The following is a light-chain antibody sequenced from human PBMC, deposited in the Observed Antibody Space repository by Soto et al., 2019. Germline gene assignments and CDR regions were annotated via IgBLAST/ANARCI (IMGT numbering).Light chain of an antibody. CDR1: SSDVGSYNL. J-gene: IGLJ2*01. CDR3: CSYAGTNAVHVV. Sequence: QSVLTQPASVSGSPGQSITISCTGTSSDVGSYNLVSWYQQHPGKAPKLMIYEGSKRPSGVSNRFSGSKSGNTASLTISGLQAEDEADDYCCSYAGTNAVHVVFGGGTKLTVL. V-gene: IGLV2-23*03. CDR2: EGS.